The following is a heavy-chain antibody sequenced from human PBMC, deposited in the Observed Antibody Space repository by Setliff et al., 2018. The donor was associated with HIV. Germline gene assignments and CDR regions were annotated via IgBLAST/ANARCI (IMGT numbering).Heavy chain of an antibody. Sequence: SETLSLTCVVSGYSISNTGHYWGWIRQPPGKGLEWIGSIYHTGDTYDNPSLKNRVTVSRDTSKDRFSLNLRSVTAADTAIYYCARHKTHDYDGNSVYFDFWGQGILVTVSS. V-gene: IGHV4-38-2*01. CDR1: GYSISNTGHY. CDR2: IYHTGDT. J-gene: IGHJ4*02. CDR3: ARHKTHDYDGNSVYFDF. D-gene: IGHD4-17*01.